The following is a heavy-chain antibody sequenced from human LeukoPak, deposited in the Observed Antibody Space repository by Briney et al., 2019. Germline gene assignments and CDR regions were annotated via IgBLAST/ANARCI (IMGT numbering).Heavy chain of an antibody. D-gene: IGHD2-21*02. CDR1: GFTFSSHA. Sequence: GGSLRLSCAVSGFTFSSHAMSRVRQAPGKGLEWVSVISGSGGSTYYADSVKGRFTTSRNNSKNTLYLQMNSLRAEDTAVYYCAKALRAYCGGDCIRDYWGQGTLVTVSS. V-gene: IGHV3-23*01. J-gene: IGHJ4*02. CDR2: ISGSGGST. CDR3: AKALRAYCGGDCIRDY.